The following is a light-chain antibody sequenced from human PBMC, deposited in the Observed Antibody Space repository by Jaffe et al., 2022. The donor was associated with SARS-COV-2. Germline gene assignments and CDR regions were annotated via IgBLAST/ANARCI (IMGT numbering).Light chain of an antibody. CDR1: QSVGSN. Sequence: EVVMTQSPATLSVSPGERATLSCRASQSVGSNLAWYQQKPGQAPRLLIFGASTRTTSFPAKFSGSGSGTEFTLTISSLQSEDSAVYYCQQYDYWPRTFGQGTKVEIK. V-gene: IGKV3-15*01. CDR2: GAS. CDR3: QQYDYWPRT. J-gene: IGKJ1*01.